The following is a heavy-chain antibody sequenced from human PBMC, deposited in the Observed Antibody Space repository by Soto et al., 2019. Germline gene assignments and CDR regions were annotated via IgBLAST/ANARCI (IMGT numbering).Heavy chain of an antibody. J-gene: IGHJ4*02. CDR2: ITGSGGST. D-gene: IGHD5-18*01. V-gene: IGHV3-23*01. Sequence: GGSLRLSCAASGFTFSSYAMSWVRQAPGKGLEWVSSITGSGGSTYNADSVKGRFTISRDNSENTLYLQMNSLRAEDTAVYYGARDSGYSYGAIDYWGQGTLVTVYS. CDR3: ARDSGYSYGAIDY. CDR1: GFTFSSYA.